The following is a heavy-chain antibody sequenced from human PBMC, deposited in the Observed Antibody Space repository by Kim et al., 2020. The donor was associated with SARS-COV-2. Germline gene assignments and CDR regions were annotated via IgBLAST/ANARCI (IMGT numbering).Heavy chain of an antibody. V-gene: IGHV4-59*01. CDR2: IYYSGST. J-gene: IGHJ4*02. CDR1: GGSISSYY. CDR3: ARRVGGYSSGWNDY. D-gene: IGHD6-19*01. Sequence: SETLSLTCTVSGGSISSYYWSWIRQPPGKGLEWIGYIYYSGSTNYNPSLKSRVTISVDTSKNQFSLKLSSVTAADTAVYYCARRVGGYSSGWNDYWGQGTLVTVSS.